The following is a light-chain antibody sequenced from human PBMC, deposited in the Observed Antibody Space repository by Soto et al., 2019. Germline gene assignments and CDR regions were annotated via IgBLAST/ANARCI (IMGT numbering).Light chain of an antibody. CDR3: QQYNNWALT. V-gene: IGKV3-15*01. CDR1: QSVSIN. J-gene: IGKJ4*01. CDR2: GAS. Sequence: EIVMTQSPATLSVSPGERATLSCRASQSVSINLAWYQQKPGQAPRLLIYGASTRATGIPARFSGSGSGTEFTLTISSLQSEDFAVYYCQQYNNWALTFGGGTKVEIK.